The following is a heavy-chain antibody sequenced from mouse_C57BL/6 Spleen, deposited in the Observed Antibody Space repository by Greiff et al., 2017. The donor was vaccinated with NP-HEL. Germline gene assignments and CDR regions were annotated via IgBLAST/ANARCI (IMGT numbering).Heavy chain of an antibody. CDR2: INPSNGGT. V-gene: IGHV1-53*01. CDR3: ARSEYREAWFAY. D-gene: IGHD2-10*02. Sequence: VQLQQPGTELVKPGASVKLSCKASGYTFTSYWMHWVKQRPGQGLEWIGNINPSNGGTNYNEKFKSKATLTVEKSSSTAYMQLSSLTSEDSAVYYCARSEYREAWFAYWGQGTLVTVSA. CDR1: GYTFTSYW. J-gene: IGHJ3*01.